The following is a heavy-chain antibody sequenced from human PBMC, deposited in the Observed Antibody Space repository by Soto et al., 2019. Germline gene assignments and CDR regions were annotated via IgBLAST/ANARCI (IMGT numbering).Heavy chain of an antibody. V-gene: IGHV3-23*01. CDR1: GFSFSTYT. D-gene: IGHD2-8*01. Sequence: GGSLRLSCAASGFSFSTYTMSWLRRAPGKGLEWVSSISGSGGSPSYADSVQGRFFISRDNPKQTLYLQMNSLRAEDTAVYYCAKARCSTTNCYVPDYWGQGILVTVSS. CDR2: ISGSGGSP. CDR3: AKARCSTTNCYVPDY. J-gene: IGHJ4*02.